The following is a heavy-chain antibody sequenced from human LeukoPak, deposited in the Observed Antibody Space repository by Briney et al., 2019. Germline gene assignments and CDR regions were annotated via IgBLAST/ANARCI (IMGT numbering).Heavy chain of an antibody. Sequence: SETLSLTCTVSGGSIRSYYWSWIRQPPGKGLEWIGYIYYSGNTNYNPSLKSRVTISVDTSKNQFSLKLSSVTAADTAVYYCARDAGYCGGDCYLNWFDPWGQGTLVTVSS. J-gene: IGHJ5*02. CDR3: ARDAGYCGGDCYLNWFDP. CDR1: GGSIRSYY. V-gene: IGHV4-59*01. CDR2: IYYSGNT. D-gene: IGHD2-21*02.